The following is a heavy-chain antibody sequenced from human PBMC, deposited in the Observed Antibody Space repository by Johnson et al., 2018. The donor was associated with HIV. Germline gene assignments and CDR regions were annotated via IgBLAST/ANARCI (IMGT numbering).Heavy chain of an antibody. CDR1: GFSFDDYG. V-gene: IGHV3-20*04. CDR2: INWYGGRT. Sequence: VQLVESGGGVVRPGGSLRLSCAASGFSFDDYGMSWVRQAPGKGLVWVSGINWYGGRTGYADSVKGRFTIPRDNSKNTLYLQMNRRRAEDTDGYYCAKGRKEATTYGDAFDIWSQETMFTVSS. D-gene: IGHD5-12*01. CDR3: AKGRKEATTYGDAFDI. J-gene: IGHJ3*02.